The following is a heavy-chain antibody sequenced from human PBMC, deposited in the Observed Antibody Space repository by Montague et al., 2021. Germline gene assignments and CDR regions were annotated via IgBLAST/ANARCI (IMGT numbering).Heavy chain of an antibody. Sequence: SETLSLTCTVSGDSMNTYKWNWIRQPPGEGLGWIGYIYSSGNTNYNPSLKSRVTISVDTSRNQFSLEVSSVTAADTAMYYCAREWSGFDFWGHGTMVTVSS. CDR2: IYSSGNT. CDR3: AREWSGFDF. CDR1: GDSMNTYK. J-gene: IGHJ3*01. D-gene: IGHD1-26*01. V-gene: IGHV4-59*01.